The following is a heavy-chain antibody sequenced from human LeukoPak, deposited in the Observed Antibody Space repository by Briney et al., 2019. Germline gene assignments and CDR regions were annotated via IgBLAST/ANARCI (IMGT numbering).Heavy chain of an antibody. V-gene: IGHV4-34*01. CDR3: ARGWRQLAWKYYFDY. CDR1: GGSFSGYY. D-gene: IGHD6-6*01. CDR2: INHSGST. J-gene: IGHJ4*02. Sequence: PSETLSLTCAVYGGSFSGYYWSWIRRPPGKGLEWIGEINHSGSTNYNPSLKSRVTISVDTSKNQFSLKLSSVTAADTAVYYCARGWRQLAWKYYFDYWGQGTLVTVSS.